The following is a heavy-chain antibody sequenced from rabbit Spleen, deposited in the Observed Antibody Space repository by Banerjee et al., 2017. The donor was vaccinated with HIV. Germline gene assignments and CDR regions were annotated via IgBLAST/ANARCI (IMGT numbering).Heavy chain of an antibody. CDR3: ATGYGVTNSYGMDL. CDR1: GFDFSSSYW. Sequence: QEQLVESGGGLVQPEGSLTLTCKASGFDFSSSYWMYWVRQAPGKGLELIGCIYTGSSGRTYYASWAKGRFTISKTSTTVTLQMTSLTAADTATYFCATGYGVTNSYGMDLWGPGTLVTVS. J-gene: IGHJ6*01. D-gene: IGHD6-1*01. V-gene: IGHV1S45*01. CDR2: IYTGSSGRT.